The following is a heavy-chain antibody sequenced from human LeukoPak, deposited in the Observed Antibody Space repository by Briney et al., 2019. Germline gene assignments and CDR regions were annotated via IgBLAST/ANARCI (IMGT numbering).Heavy chain of an antibody. CDR1: GGSIRSY. Sequence: SETLSLTCTVSGGSIRSYWSWIRQPAGKGLEWIGRIYTSGSTNYNPSLKSRVTMSVDTSKNQFSLKLSSVTAADTAVYYCARDRYYYDSSGYNWFDPWGQGTLVTVSS. CDR3: ARDRYYYDSSGYNWFDP. D-gene: IGHD3-22*01. CDR2: IYTSGST. J-gene: IGHJ5*02. V-gene: IGHV4-4*07.